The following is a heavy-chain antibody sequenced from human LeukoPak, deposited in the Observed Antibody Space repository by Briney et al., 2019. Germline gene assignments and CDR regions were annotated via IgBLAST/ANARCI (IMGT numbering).Heavy chain of an antibody. Sequence: PSETLSLTCTVSGGSLSSSSYYWGWIRQPPGTGLEGIGSIYYSGSTYYNPSLKRRVTISVDTSKNQFSLKLSSVTAADTAVYYCARTLYPVTTVDYWGQGTLVTVS. V-gene: IGHV4-39*07. J-gene: IGHJ4*02. D-gene: IGHD4-11*01. CDR3: ARTLYPVTTVDY. CDR1: GGSLSSSSYY. CDR2: IYYSGST.